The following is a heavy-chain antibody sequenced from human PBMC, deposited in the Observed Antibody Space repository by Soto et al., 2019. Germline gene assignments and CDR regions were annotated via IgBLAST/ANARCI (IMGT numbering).Heavy chain of an antibody. J-gene: IGHJ6*02. CDR1: GGSISSGGYY. D-gene: IGHD3-16*01. V-gene: IGHV4-31*03. CDR2: IYYSGST. Sequence: QVQLQESGPGLVKPSQTLSLTCTVSGGSISSGGYYWSWIRQHPGKGLEWIGYIYYSGSTYYNPSLKSRVTISVNTTKNQFSLKLSSVTAADTAVYYCARATFNYYYGMDVWGQGTTVTVSS. CDR3: ARATFNYYYGMDV.